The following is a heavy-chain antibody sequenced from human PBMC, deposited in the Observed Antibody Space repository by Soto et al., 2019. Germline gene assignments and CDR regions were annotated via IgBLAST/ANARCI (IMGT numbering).Heavy chain of an antibody. D-gene: IGHD6-13*01. V-gene: IGHV3-23*01. CDR1: GFTFSTYA. CDR2: ISGSGGST. CDR3: AKDPGGGSSY. J-gene: IGHJ4*02. Sequence: EVQLLESGGGLVQPGGSLRLSCAVSGFTFSTYAMSWVRQAPGKGLEWVSAISGSGGSTYYADSVKGRFTISRDNSKNTLYLQMNSLRVEDTAVYYCAKDPGGGSSYWGQGTLVTVSS.